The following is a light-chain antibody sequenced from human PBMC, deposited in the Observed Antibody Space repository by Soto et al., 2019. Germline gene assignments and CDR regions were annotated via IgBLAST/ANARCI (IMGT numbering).Light chain of an antibody. CDR3: QQYGTLPIT. V-gene: IGKV1-5*03. Sequence: DIQMTQSPSTLSGSVGDRVTITCRASQTISSWLAWYQQKPGKAPKLLIYKASTLKSGVPSRFSGSGSGTDFTLTIGRLEPEDFAVYYCQQYGTLPITFGQGTRLE. J-gene: IGKJ5*01. CDR1: QTISSW. CDR2: KAS.